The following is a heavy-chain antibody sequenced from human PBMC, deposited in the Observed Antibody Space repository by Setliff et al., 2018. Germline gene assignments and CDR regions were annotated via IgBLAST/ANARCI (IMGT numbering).Heavy chain of an antibody. CDR1: GYTFSSYA. D-gene: IGHD3-10*01. CDR2: ISTNTGNP. J-gene: IGHJ6*03. V-gene: IGHV7-4-1*02. Sequence: ASVKVSCKASGYTFSSYAMNWVRQAPGQGLEWMGWISTNTGNPTYAQGFTGRFVFSLDTSVSTAYLQISSLKAEDTAVYYCARGSRFGTIVYRGDYYLDVWGKGTTVTVSS. CDR3: ARGSRFGTIVYRGDYYLDV.